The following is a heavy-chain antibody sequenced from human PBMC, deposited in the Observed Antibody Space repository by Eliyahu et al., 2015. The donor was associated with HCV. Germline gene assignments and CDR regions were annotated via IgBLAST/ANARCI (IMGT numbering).Heavy chain of an antibody. CDR1: GGXFSSYA. V-gene: IGHV1-69*04. D-gene: IGHD3-10*01. CDR3: ARENSYGSDNYPYYFDY. Sequence: QVQLVQSGAEVKKPGSSVKVSCKASGGXFSSYAVNWVRQAPGQGLEWMGRITPVLGITNYAQKFQGRVTITADKSMSAAYMELSSLRSEDTAVYYCARENSYGSDNYPYYFDYWGQGTLVTVSS. J-gene: IGHJ4*02. CDR2: ITPVLGIT.